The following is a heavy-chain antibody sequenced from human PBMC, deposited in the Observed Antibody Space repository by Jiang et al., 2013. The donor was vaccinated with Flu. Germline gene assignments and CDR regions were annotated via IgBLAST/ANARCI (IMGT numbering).Heavy chain of an antibody. CDR2: ISSSSSST. J-gene: IGHJ4*02. CDR3: ARGGAARPDY. Sequence: QLVESGGGLVQPGGSLRLSCAASGFTFSSYGMDWVRQAPGKGLEWVSYISSSSSSTSYADSVKGRFTVSRDNAKTLLYLQLNSLRAEDTAVYYCARGGAARPDYWGQGTLVTVSS. CDR1: GFTFSSYG. D-gene: IGHD6-6*01. V-gene: IGHV3-48*01.